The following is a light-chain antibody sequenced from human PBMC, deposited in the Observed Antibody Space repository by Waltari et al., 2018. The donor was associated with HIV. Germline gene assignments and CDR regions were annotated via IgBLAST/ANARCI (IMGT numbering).Light chain of an antibody. V-gene: IGLV2-23*02. Sequence: QSALTQPASVSGSPGQSITISCTGTSSDVGGYNLVSWYQQHPVNAPKLMIHDVIKRPSGVSTRFSGSKSGNTASMTISGLQADDEADYYCCSYAGSSTWVFGGGTKLTVL. J-gene: IGLJ3*02. CDR3: CSYAGSSTWV. CDR1: SSDVGGYNL. CDR2: DVI.